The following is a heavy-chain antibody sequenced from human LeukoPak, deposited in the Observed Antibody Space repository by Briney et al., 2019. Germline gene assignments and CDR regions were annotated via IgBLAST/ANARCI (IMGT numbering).Heavy chain of an antibody. CDR1: GFTVSSNY. J-gene: IGHJ6*02. CDR3: ARLERDYYYYGMDV. V-gene: IGHV3-53*01. CDR2: IYSGGST. Sequence: GGSLRLSCAASGFTVSSNYMSWVRQAPGKGLEWVSVIYSGGSTYYADSVKGRFTISRDNSKNTLYLQMNSLRAEDTAVYYCARLERDYYYYGMDVWGQGTTVTVSS. D-gene: IGHD1-1*01.